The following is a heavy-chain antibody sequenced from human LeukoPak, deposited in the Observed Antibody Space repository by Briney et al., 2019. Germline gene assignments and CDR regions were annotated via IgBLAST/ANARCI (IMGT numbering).Heavy chain of an antibody. V-gene: IGHV7-4-1*01. J-gene: IGHJ5*02. CDR1: GYTFTSYA. Sequence: GASVKVSCKASGYTFTSYAMNWVRQAPGEGLEWMGWINTNTGNPTCAQGFTGRFVFSLDTSVSTAYLQICSLKAEDTAVYYCARALPSYCIAAAGKYWFDPWGQGTLVTVSS. CDR2: INTNTGNP. D-gene: IGHD6-13*01. CDR3: ARALPSYCIAAAGKYWFDP.